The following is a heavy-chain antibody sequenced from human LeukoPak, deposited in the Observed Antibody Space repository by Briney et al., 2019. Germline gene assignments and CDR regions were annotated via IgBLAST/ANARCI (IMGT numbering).Heavy chain of an antibody. CDR3: ARDQWGPDY. V-gene: IGHV3-64*01. Sequence: GGSLRLSCAASGFTFSVYAMHWVRQAPGKGLEYVSAISNNGGSTFYANSVKGRFTTSRDNSKSTLYLQMGGLRAEDMGVYYCARDQWGPDYWGQGTLVTVSS. CDR1: GFTFSVYA. CDR2: ISNNGGST. J-gene: IGHJ4*02. D-gene: IGHD2-8*01.